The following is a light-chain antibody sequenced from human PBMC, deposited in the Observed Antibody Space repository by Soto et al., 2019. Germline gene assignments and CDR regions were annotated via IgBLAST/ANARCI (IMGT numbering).Light chain of an antibody. V-gene: IGKV3-15*01. J-gene: IGKJ1*01. CDR3: QQYSIWRT. CDR1: ESVSTN. Sequence: EIVMTQSPATLSLSPGERATLSCRASESVSTNLAWYQQKAGQAPRLLIYGASTRATGLPARFSGRGSGPEFTLTISSLQSEDFAVYYCQQYSIWRTFGQGTKVDI. CDR2: GAS.